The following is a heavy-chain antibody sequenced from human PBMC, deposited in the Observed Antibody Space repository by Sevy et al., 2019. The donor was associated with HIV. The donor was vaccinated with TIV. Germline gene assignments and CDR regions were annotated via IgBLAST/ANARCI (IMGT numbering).Heavy chain of an antibody. CDR3: ASRPPGTRNFDY. CDR2: IYYSGST. J-gene: IGHJ4*02. Sequence: SETLSLTCTVSGGSISSYYWSWIRQPPGKGLEWIGYIYYSGSTNYNPSLKSRFTISVDTSKNQFSLKLSSVTAADTAVYYCASRPPGTRNFDYWGQGTLVTVSS. D-gene: IGHD1-7*01. V-gene: IGHV4-59*08. CDR1: GGSISSYY.